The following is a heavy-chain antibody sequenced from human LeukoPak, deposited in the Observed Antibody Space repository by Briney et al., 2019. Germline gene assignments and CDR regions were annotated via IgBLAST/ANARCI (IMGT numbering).Heavy chain of an antibody. V-gene: IGHV4-34*01. CDR1: GGSLSGYY. Sequence: SETLSLTCAVYGGSLSGYYWTWIRQSPGKGLEWIGEINHSGSTNYNPSLKSRVTISVDTSKNQFSLKLSSVTAADTAVYYCAGRRRYSSSWYWFDYWGQGTLVTVSS. CDR2: INHSGST. CDR3: AGRRRYSSSWYWFDY. D-gene: IGHD6-13*01. J-gene: IGHJ4*02.